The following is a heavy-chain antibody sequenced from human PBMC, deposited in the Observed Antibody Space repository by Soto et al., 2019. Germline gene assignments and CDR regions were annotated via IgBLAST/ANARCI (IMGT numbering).Heavy chain of an antibody. V-gene: IGHV4-59*01. J-gene: IGHJ6*02. CDR2: IYYSGTT. CDR3: ARDGDYQGFYYYYGMDV. D-gene: IGHD4-17*01. CDR1: GGSISNYY. Sequence: SETLSLTCTVSGGSISNYYWSWIRQPPGKGLEWIGYIYYSGTTNYNPSLKSRVTISVDTSRNQFSLELSSVTAADTAVYYCARDGDYQGFYYYYGMDVWRQGTTVTVS.